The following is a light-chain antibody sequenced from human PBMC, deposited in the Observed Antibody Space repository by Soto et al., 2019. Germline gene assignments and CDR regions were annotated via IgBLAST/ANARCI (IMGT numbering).Light chain of an antibody. CDR2: ANN. Sequence: QSVLTQPPSVSGTPGQRVSISCSGSRSNIGINAVDWYHQLPGMAPKVLIYANNQRPSGVPDRFSGSKSGTSASLAINGLQSDDEAHYYCAAWDDSLNGLVFGGGTKVTVL. CDR1: RSNIGINA. V-gene: IGLV1-44*01. CDR3: AAWDDSLNGLV. J-gene: IGLJ2*01.